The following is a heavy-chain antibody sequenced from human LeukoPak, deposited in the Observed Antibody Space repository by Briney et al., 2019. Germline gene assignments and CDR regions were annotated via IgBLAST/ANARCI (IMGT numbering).Heavy chain of an antibody. CDR2: INPNSGGT. J-gene: IGHJ4*02. CDR1: GYTFTRYY. CDR3: ARESSSWAYYFDY. V-gene: IGHV1-2*02. D-gene: IGHD6-13*01. Sequence: ASVKVSCKASGYTFTRYYMHWVRQAPGQGLEWMGWINPNSGGTNYAQKFQGRVTMTRDTSISTAYMELSRVRSDDTAVYYCARESSSWAYYFDYWGQGTLVTVSS.